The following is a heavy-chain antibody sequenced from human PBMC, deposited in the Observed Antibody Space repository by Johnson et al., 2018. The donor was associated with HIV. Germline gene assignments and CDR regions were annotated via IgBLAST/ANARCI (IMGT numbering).Heavy chain of an antibody. Sequence: VQLVESGGGLVKPGGSLRLSCAASGFTFSDYYMSWVRQAPGKGLEWVSVIYSGGSAYYAHSVKGRFTISRDNSKNMLYLQMNSLRAEDTAVYYCAKEKTAAAGTDAFDIWGQGTMVTVSS. J-gene: IGHJ3*02. CDR2: IYSGGSA. CDR3: AKEKTAAAGTDAFDI. V-gene: IGHV3-66*02. D-gene: IGHD6-13*01. CDR1: GFTFSDYY.